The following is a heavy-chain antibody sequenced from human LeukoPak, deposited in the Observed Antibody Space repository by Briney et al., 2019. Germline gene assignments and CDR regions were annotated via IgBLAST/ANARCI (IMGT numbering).Heavy chain of an antibody. J-gene: IGHJ6*02. Sequence: GGSLRLSCAASGFTFDDYAMHWVRQAPGKGLEWVSGISWNSGAIGYADSVKGRFTISRDNADSSLYLQMNSLRAEDTALYYCAKGVVPFYYYYGMDVWGQGTTVTVSS. CDR2: ISWNSGAI. V-gene: IGHV3-9*01. CDR1: GFTFDDYA. CDR3: AKGVVPFYYYYGMDV. D-gene: IGHD2-15*01.